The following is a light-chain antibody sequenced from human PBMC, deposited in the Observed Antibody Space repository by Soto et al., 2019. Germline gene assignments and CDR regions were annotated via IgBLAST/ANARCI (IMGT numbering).Light chain of an antibody. V-gene: IGKV3-20*01. CDR2: GVS. Sequence: EIVLTQSPGTLSFSPGERATLSCRASQSVNTNYLAWHQQKPGQAPRLLIYGVSFRATGIPDRFSGSGSGTDFTLTISRLEREDFAVYYCQQYGSLPYTFGQGTKLEIK. CDR3: QQYGSLPYT. J-gene: IGKJ2*01. CDR1: QSVNTNY.